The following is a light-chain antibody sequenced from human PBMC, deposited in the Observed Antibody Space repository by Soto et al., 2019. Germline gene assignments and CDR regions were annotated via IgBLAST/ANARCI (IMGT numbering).Light chain of an antibody. Sequence: EIVLTQSPATLSLSPGERATLSCRASQSVSSYLAWYQQKPGQAPRLLIYDPSNRATGIPARFSGSWSGSDFALTSSRLEPEDFAVYSCQQRSNWPPAYTCGQGTKLVIK. CDR1: QSVSSY. J-gene: IGKJ2*01. V-gene: IGKV3-11*01. CDR2: DPS. CDR3: QQRSNWPPAYT.